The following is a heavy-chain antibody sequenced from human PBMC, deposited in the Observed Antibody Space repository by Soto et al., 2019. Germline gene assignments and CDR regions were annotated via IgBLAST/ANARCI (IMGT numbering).Heavy chain of an antibody. CDR3: ARDQPGYSYGYGLGY. CDR1: GFTFSSYS. Sequence: EVQLVESGGGLVRRGGSLRLSCAASGFTFSSYSMNWVRHAPGKGLEWVSSISSSSSYIYYADSVKGRFTISRDNAKNSLYLQMNSLRAADTAVYYCARDQPGYSYGYGLGYWGQGTLVTVSS. CDR2: ISSSSSYI. J-gene: IGHJ4*02. V-gene: IGHV3-21*01. D-gene: IGHD5-18*01.